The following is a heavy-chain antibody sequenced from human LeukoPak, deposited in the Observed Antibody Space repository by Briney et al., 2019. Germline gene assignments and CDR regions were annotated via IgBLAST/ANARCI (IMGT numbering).Heavy chain of an antibody. D-gene: IGHD3-9*01. CDR3: AGLRYFDWLLKTFDY. V-gene: IGHV1-8*01. CDR2: MNPNSGNT. CDR1: GYTFTSYD. Sequence: ASVKVSCKASGYTFTSYDINWVRQATGQGLEWMGWMNPNSGNTGYAQKFQGRVTMTEDTSTDTAYMELSSLRSEDTAVYYCAGLRYFDWLLKTFDYWGQGTLVTVSS. J-gene: IGHJ4*02.